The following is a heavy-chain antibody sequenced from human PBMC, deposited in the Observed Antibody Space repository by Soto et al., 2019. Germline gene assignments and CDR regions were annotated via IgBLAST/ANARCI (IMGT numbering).Heavy chain of an antibody. Sequence: GSVKVSCKASGYTFTSYAIHWVRQAPGQRLEWMGWINAGNGNTKYSQKFQGRVTITRDTSASTAYMELSSLRSEDTAVYYCARTGSSSWFWFDPWGQGTLVTVSS. CDR3: ARTGSSSWFWFDP. V-gene: IGHV1-3*01. CDR1: GYTFTSYA. J-gene: IGHJ5*02. D-gene: IGHD6-13*01. CDR2: INAGNGNT.